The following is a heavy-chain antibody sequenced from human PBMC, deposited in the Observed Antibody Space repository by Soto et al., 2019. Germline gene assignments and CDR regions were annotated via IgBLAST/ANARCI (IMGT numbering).Heavy chain of an antibody. J-gene: IGHJ5*02. V-gene: IGHV3-7*01. Sequence: EVQLVESGGGLVQPGGSLRLSCAASGVVFSNYWMSWVRRAPGEGLEWLANINQDGSGRFHADSVKGRFTISRDNAENSLYLQMIGLRVEDTAVYYCAAIDHGSESWGQGTLVTVSS. CDR2: INQDGSGR. D-gene: IGHD2-2*02. CDR1: GVVFSNYW. CDR3: AAIDHGSES.